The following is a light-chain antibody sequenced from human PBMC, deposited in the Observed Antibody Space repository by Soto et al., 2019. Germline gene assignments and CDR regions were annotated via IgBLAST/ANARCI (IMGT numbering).Light chain of an antibody. Sequence: QSALTQPASVSGSPGQSITISCTGTSSDVGSYNLVSWYQQYPGKAPKLMIYEGTKRPSGVSTRFSGSKSGNTASLTISGLQAEDEADYYCCSYAGSTTWVFGGGTKVTVL. CDR3: CSYAGSTTWV. J-gene: IGLJ3*02. CDR1: SSDVGSYNL. V-gene: IGLV2-23*01. CDR2: EGT.